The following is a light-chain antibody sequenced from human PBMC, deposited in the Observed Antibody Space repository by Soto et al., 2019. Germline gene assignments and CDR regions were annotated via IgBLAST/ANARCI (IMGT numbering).Light chain of an antibody. Sequence: EIVLTQSPGTLSLSPGERATLSCRASQSVSSSYLAWYQQKPGQAPRLLIYDASSRATAIPDRFTGSGSGTDFTLTISRLEPEDFAVYYCQQYGGSPYTFGQGTKLEIK. CDR3: QQYGGSPYT. CDR1: QSVSSSY. CDR2: DAS. J-gene: IGKJ2*01. V-gene: IGKV3-20*01.